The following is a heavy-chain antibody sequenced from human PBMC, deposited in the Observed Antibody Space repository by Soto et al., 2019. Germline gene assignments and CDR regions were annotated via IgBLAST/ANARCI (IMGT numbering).Heavy chain of an antibody. Sequence: QVQLVQSGAEVKKPGSSVKVSCKASGGTFSSYAISWVRQASGQGLEWMGGIIPIFGTANYAQKFQGRVTITADESTSTAYMELSSLRSEDTAVYYCARSSSGYTLVESYYGMDVWGQGTTVTVSS. CDR1: GGTFSSYA. J-gene: IGHJ6*02. CDR2: IIPIFGTA. V-gene: IGHV1-69*01. CDR3: ARSSSGYTLVESYYGMDV. D-gene: IGHD3-3*01.